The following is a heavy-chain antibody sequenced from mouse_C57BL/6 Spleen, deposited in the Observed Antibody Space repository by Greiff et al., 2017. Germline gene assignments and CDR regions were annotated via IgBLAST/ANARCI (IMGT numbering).Heavy chain of an antibody. Sequence: VQLKESGPELVKPGASVKMSCKASGYTFTDYNMHWVKQSHGKSLEWIGYINPNNGGTSYNQKFKGKATLTVNKSSSTAYMELRSLTSEDSAVYYCARPYYDYDIAYWGQGTLVTVSA. CDR3: ARPYYDYDIAY. D-gene: IGHD2-4*01. V-gene: IGHV1-22*01. J-gene: IGHJ3*01. CDR1: GYTFTDYN. CDR2: INPNNGGT.